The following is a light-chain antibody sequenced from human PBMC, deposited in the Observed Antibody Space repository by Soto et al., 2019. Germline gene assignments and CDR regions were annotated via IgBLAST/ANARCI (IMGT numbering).Light chain of an antibody. J-gene: IGKJ1*01. CDR1: QSVGIY. CDR3: QQRTNWLWT. Sequence: EIVFTQSPATLSLSPGERATVSCRASQSVGIYLAWYQQKPGQAPRILIYDASNRDTGIPARFSGSGSGTDFTLTISRLEPEDFALYYCQQRTNWLWTFGQGTKVDIK. CDR2: DAS. V-gene: IGKV3-11*01.